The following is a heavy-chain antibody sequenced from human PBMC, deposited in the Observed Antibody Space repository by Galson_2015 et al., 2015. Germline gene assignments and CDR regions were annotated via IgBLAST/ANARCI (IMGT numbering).Heavy chain of an antibody. CDR1: GFAFSNYA. CDR3: AKCTAINWALDY. J-gene: IGHJ4*02. Sequence: SLRLSCAASGFAFSNYAMSWVRQAPGKGLEWVSGFSGSGDITYYAGSVRGRFTISRDNSKNTLYLQMNGLRVEDTAIYYCAKCTAINWALDYWSQGILVTVSS. D-gene: IGHD5-12*01. CDR2: FSGSGDIT. V-gene: IGHV3-23*01.